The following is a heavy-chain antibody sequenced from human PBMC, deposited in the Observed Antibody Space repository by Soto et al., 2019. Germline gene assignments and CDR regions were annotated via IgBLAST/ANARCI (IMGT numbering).Heavy chain of an antibody. CDR1: GYTFTGYY. D-gene: IGHD1-7*01. CDR2: INPNSGGK. Sequence: QVQLVQSGAEVKKPGASVKVSCKASGYTFTGYYMHWVRQAPGQGLEWMGWINPNSGGKNYAQKFQGWVTMTRDTSISTAYMELSRLRSDDTAVYYCARASGTTAYYYYGMDVWGQGTTVTVSS. J-gene: IGHJ6*02. CDR3: ARASGTTAYYYYGMDV. V-gene: IGHV1-2*04.